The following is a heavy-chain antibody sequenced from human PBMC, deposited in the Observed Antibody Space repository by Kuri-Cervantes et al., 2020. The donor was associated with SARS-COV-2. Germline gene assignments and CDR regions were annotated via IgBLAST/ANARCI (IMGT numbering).Heavy chain of an antibody. J-gene: IGHJ4*02. D-gene: IGHD1-26*01. CDR2: ISSSSSYI. Sequence: GESLKISCAASGFTFSSYSMNWVRQAPGKGLEWVSSISSSSSYIYYADSVKGRFTISRDNAKNSLYLQMNSLRAEDTAVYYCASESLELFDYWGQGTLVTVSS. CDR1: GFTFSSYS. CDR3: ASESLELFDY. V-gene: IGHV3-21*01.